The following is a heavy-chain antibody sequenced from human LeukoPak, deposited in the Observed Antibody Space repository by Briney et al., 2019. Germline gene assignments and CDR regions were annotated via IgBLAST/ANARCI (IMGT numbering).Heavy chain of an antibody. CDR2: INHSGST. CDR1: GGSFSGYY. V-gene: IGHV4-34*01. CDR3: ARVGGDDSYCTNGVCYTPRYYFDY. D-gene: IGHD2-8*01. Sequence: PSETLSLTCAVYGGSFSGYYWSWIRQPPGKGLEWIVGINHSGSTTYNPSLKSRVTIPVDTSKNQFSLKLSSVTAADTAVYYCARVGGDDSYCTNGVCYTPRYYFDYWGQGTLVTVSS. J-gene: IGHJ4*02.